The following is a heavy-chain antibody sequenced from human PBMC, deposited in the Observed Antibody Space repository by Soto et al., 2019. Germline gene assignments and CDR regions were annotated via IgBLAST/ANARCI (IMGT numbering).Heavy chain of an antibody. CDR3: ARCMGFDGSGYAFFDS. J-gene: IGHJ4*02. V-gene: IGHV3-21*01. Sequence: EVQLVESGGGLVKPGGSLRLSCAASGFTFSGHTINWVRQAPGKGLEWVSSVSSSSSYIYYADSVKGRFTVSRDNAEKSLYLQMNSLRAEGTAMYYCARCMGFDGSGYAFFDSWGQGTLVTVSS. CDR2: VSSSSSYI. D-gene: IGHD3-10*01. CDR1: GFTFSGHT.